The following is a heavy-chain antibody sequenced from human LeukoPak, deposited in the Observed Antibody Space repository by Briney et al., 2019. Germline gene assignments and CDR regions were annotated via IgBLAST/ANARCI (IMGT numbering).Heavy chain of an antibody. CDR3: AGLYGSGSYYGY. D-gene: IGHD3-10*01. CDR1: GGSFSGYY. V-gene: IGHV4-34*01. CDR2: INHSGST. J-gene: IGHJ4*02. Sequence: SETLSLTCAVYGGSFSGYYWSWIRQPPGKGLEWIGEINHSGSTNYNPSLKGRVTISVDTPKNQFSLKLTSVTAADTAVYYCAGLYGSGSYYGYWGQGTLVTVSS.